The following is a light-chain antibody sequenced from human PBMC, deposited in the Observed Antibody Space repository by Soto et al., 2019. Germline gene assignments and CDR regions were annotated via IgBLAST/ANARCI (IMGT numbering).Light chain of an antibody. CDR1: QSISNS. J-gene: IGKJ2*01. Sequence: DIQMTQSPSSLSASVGDRVTITCRASQSISNSLHWYQQKPGKAPNLLIYDASNLQSGVPSRFSGCGSRTDFTLSISSLHPEDFATYYCQQSYSINSFAFGQGTKLEIK. CDR2: DAS. CDR3: QQSYSINSFA. V-gene: IGKV1-39*01.